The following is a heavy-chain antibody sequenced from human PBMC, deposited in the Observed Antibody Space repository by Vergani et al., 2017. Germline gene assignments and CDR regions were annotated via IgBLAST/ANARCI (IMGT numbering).Heavy chain of an antibody. CDR2: ISGSSSYV. CDR1: GFTLSSHA. V-gene: IGHV3-21*01. CDR3: ARGLWDCTHIRCSPPSY. J-gene: IGHJ4*02. D-gene: IGHD2-8*01. Sequence: EAYLVQSGGGLVTPGGSLRLSCAGSGFTLSSHAMHWVRQAPGKGLEWVASISGSSSYVFYRDSVEGRFTITRDNAKKSVYLQMNSLRAEDTAMYFCARGLWDCTHIRCSPPSYWGQGTQVTVSS.